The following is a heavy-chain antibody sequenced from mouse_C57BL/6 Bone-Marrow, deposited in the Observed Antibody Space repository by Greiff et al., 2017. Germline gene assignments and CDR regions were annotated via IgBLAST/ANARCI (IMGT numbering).Heavy chain of an antibody. CDR3: ARSGLLWFPWFAY. CDR1: GFNIKTTY. D-gene: IGHD2-2*01. V-gene: IGHV14-3*01. Sequence: VQLQQSVAELVRPGASVKLSFTASGFNIKTTYMHWVKQRPEQGLEWIGRIDPANGNTKYAPKFQGKATITADTSSNTAYLQLSSLTSEDTAIYYCARSGLLWFPWFAYWGQGTLVTVSA. J-gene: IGHJ3*01. CDR2: IDPANGNT.